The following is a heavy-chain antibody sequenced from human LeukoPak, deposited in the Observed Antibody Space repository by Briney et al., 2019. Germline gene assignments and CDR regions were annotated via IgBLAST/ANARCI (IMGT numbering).Heavy chain of an antibody. V-gene: IGHV3-21*01. CDR2: ISGSSSYI. Sequence: PGGSLRLSCAASAFTFSSYSTNWVRQAPGKGLEWVSSISGSSSYIYYGDSVQGRFTLARDNAKNSLDLQMNSLRAEDTAVYYCARDMRGIAARPFLDYWGQGTLVTVSS. CDR3: ARDMRGIAARPFLDY. D-gene: IGHD6-6*01. J-gene: IGHJ4*02. CDR1: AFTFSSYS.